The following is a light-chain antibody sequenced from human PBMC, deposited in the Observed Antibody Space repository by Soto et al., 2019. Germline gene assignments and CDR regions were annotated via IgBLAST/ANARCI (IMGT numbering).Light chain of an antibody. V-gene: IGKV1-5*03. Sequence: DIQMTQSPSTLSASIGDRVTITCRAALSVNTWLAWYQQKPGKAPKLLIYKASSLQTGVPSRFGGSGFGTQFTLTISSLQADDFAAYYCQKYYTFSTFGQGTKVDSK. CDR3: QKYYTFST. CDR2: KAS. J-gene: IGKJ1*01. CDR1: LSVNTW.